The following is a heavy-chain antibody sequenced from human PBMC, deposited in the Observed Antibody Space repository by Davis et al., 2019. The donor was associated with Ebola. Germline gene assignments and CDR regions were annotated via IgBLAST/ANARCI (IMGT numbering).Heavy chain of an antibody. V-gene: IGHV3-21*01. CDR2: ISSSSSYI. D-gene: IGHD6-13*01. J-gene: IGHJ6*04. CDR3: ARERYSSSWDYYYYYGMDV. CDR1: GLTFNNAW. Sequence: GESLKISCTVSGLTFNNAWMNWVRQAPGKGLEWVSSISSSSSYIYYADSVKGRFTISRDNAKNSLYLQMNSLRAEDTAVYYCARERYSSSWDYYYYYGMDVWGKGTTVTVSS.